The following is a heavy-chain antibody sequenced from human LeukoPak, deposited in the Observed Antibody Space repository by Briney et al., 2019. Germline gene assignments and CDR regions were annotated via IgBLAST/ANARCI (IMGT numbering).Heavy chain of an antibody. CDR1: GFTFSSYE. D-gene: IGHD3-10*02. J-gene: IGHJ6*04. Sequence: GGSLRLSCAASGFTFSSYEMNWVRQAPGKGLEWVSYISSSGRTIYYADSVKGRFTISRDNAKNSLYLQMNSLRAEDTDVYYCAELGITMIGGVWGKGATVTISS. CDR3: AELGITMIGGV. V-gene: IGHV3-48*03. CDR2: ISSSGRTI.